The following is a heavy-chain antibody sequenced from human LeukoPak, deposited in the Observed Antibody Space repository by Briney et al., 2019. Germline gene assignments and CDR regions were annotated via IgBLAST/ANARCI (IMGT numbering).Heavy chain of an antibody. CDR1: GGSISSYY. CDR3: ARAGYCSGGSCYLRYYYYYGMDV. V-gene: IGHV4-59*01. D-gene: IGHD2-15*01. Sequence: SETLSLTRTVSGGSISSYYWSWIRQPPGKGLEWIGYIYYSGSTNYNPSLKSRVTISVDTSKNQFSLKLSSVTAADTAVYYCARAGYCSGGSCYLRYYYYYGMDVWGQGTTVTVSS. J-gene: IGHJ6*02. CDR2: IYYSGST.